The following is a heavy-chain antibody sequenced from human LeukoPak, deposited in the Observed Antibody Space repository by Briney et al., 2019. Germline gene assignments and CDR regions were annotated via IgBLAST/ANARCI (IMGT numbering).Heavy chain of an antibody. D-gene: IGHD3-22*01. V-gene: IGHV6-1*01. CDR3: ASSDNSGHLLAY. CDR2: TYYRSKWYN. J-gene: IGHJ4*02. CDR1: GDSVSGNSVA. Sequence: SQTLPLTCAISGDSVSGNSVAWNWIRQSPSRGLEWLGRTYYRSKWYNDYAVSVKSRIAINPDTSKNQFSLHLNSVTPEDTAVYYCASSDNSGHLLAYWGQGTLVTVSS.